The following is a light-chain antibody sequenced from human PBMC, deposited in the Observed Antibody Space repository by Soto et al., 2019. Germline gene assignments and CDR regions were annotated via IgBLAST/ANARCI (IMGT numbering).Light chain of an antibody. Sequence: EVVMTQSPVTLSVSPGERATLSCRASQSVGTNLGWYQQKPGQAPRLLIYGASTRATGIPARFSGSGSGTEFTLTITSLQSEDFAVYYWQQYDNWPPLTFGGGTKVEIK. J-gene: IGKJ4*01. CDR1: QSVGTN. CDR3: QQYDNWPPLT. CDR2: GAS. V-gene: IGKV3-15*01.